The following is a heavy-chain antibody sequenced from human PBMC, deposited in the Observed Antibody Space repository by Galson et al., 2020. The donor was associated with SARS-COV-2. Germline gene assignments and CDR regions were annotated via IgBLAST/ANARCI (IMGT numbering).Heavy chain of an antibody. Sequence: ASVKDSCKVSGYTLTELSMHWVRQAPGNELEWMGGFDPEDGETIYAQKFQGRVTMTEETSTDTAYMELSRLRSEDTAVYYWATSAAVAFPGGFDPWGQGTLVTVSS. CDR1: GYTLTELS. V-gene: IGHV1-24*01. CDR2: FDPEDGET. J-gene: IGHJ5*02. CDR3: ATSAAVAFPGGFDP. D-gene: IGHD6-19*01.